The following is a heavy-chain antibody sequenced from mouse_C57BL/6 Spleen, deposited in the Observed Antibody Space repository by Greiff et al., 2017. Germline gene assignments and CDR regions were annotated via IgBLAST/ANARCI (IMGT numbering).Heavy chain of an antibody. J-gene: IGHJ2*01. CDR1: GYTFTSYG. Sequence: QVQLQQSGAELARPGASVKLSCKASGYTFTSYGISWVKQRTGQGLEWIGEIYPRSGNTYYNEKFKGKATLTADKSSSTAYMELRSLTSEDSAVYFCARSDYYGSSYRENYFDYWGQGTTLTVSS. CDR2: IYPRSGNT. D-gene: IGHD1-1*01. CDR3: ARSDYYGSSYRENYFDY. V-gene: IGHV1-81*01.